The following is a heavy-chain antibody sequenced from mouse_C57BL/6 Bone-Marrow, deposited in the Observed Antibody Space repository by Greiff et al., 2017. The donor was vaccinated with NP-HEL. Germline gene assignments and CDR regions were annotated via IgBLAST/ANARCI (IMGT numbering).Heavy chain of an antibody. J-gene: IGHJ3*01. CDR2: IYPRSGNT. CDR3: ASRNPWFAY. CDR1: GYTFTSYG. V-gene: IGHV1-81*01. D-gene: IGHD2-1*01. Sequence: VQLKESGAELARPGASVKLSCKASGYTFTSYGISWVKQRPGQGLEWIGEIYPRSGNTYYNEKFKGKATLTADKSSSTAYLELRSLPSEDSAVYCGASRNPWFAYWGQGTLVTVSA.